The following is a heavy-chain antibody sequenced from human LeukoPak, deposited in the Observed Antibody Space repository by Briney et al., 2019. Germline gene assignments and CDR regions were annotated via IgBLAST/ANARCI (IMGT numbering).Heavy chain of an antibody. CDR2: ITSSSSYK. CDR3: ARDPYSGAYYEGYYYYYMDV. V-gene: IGHV3-21*01. CDR1: GFTFSNYN. J-gene: IGHJ6*03. Sequence: GGSLRLSCAAPGFTFSNYNMNWVRQAPGKGLEWISSITSSSSYKFYADSVKGRFTISRDNAKNSLYLQMNSLGAEDTAVYYCARDPYSGAYYEGYYYYYMDVWGKGTTVTVSS. D-gene: IGHD1-26*01.